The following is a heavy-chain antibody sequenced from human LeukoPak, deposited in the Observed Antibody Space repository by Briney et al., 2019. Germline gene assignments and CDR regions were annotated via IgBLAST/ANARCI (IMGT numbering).Heavy chain of an antibody. V-gene: IGHV3-48*03. CDR3: APRGGVVVVAATPFDP. Sequence: GGSLRLSCVASGFTFSSYEMNWVRQAPGKGLEWLSYITSSDSTTYYADSVKGRFTISRDNSKNTLYLQMNSLRAEDTAVYYCAPRGGVVVVAATPFDPWGQGTLVTVSS. CDR2: ITSSDSTT. J-gene: IGHJ5*02. CDR1: GFTFSSYE. D-gene: IGHD2-15*01.